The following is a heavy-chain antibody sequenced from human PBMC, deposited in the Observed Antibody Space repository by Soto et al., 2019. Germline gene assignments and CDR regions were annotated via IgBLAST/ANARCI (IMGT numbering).Heavy chain of an antibody. V-gene: IGHV3-23*01. D-gene: IGHD3-3*01. J-gene: IGHJ4*02. CDR1: GFSFSSYA. CDR2: SGNSGVST. Sequence: GGSLRLSCAASGFSFSSYAMSWVRQAPGKGLEWVSTSGNSGVSTYYADSVKGRFTISRDNSKNTLYLQMNSLRAEDTAVYYCAKDPPTVFGVVKRAVYFDYWGQGTLVTVSS. CDR3: AKDPPTVFGVVKRAVYFDY.